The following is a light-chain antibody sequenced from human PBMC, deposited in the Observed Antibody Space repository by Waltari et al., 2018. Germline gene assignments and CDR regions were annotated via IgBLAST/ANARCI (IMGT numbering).Light chain of an antibody. J-gene: IGLJ2*01. V-gene: IGLV2-14*01. CDR3: SSFSGSSNPVV. CDR1: SSDIGGYDY. Sequence: QSALTQPASVSGSPGQSITIPCPATSSDIGGYDYVSWYQQHPRKAPRLLIYEVNNRPSWVSTRFSASKSGNTASLTISGLQTADEADYYCSSFSGSSNPVVFGRGTKLTVL. CDR2: EVN.